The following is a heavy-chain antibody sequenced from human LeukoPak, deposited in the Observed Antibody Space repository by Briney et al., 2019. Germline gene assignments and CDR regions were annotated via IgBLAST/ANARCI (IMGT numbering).Heavy chain of an antibody. V-gene: IGHV3-23*01. CDR2: ISGSGGST. CDR3: AKPARTDYADY. Sequence: GGTLRLSCAASRFTFNNYAMNWVRQAPGKGLEWVSAISGSGGSTYYADSVKGRFTISRDNSKNMLYLQMNSLRAEDTAVYYCAKPARTDYADYWGQGTLVTVSS. J-gene: IGHJ4*02. D-gene: IGHD1-14*01. CDR1: RFTFNNYA.